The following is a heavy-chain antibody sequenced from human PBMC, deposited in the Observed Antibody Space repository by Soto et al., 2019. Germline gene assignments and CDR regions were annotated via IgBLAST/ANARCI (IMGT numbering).Heavy chain of an antibody. V-gene: IGHV5-51*03. CDR2: FNPT. J-gene: IGHJ6*02. Sequence: GASVKVSCKASGYTFINYYIHWVRQAPEQGLEWMGIFNPTRYSPSFQGQVTISADKSISTAYLQWSSLKASDTAMYYCARSYIVVVPAAHYYGMDVWGQGTTVTVSS. CDR3: ARSYIVVVPAAHYYGMDV. CDR1: GYTFINYY. D-gene: IGHD2-2*01.